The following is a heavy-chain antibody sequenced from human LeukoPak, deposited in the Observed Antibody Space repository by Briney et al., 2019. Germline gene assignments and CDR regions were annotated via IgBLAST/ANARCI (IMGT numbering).Heavy chain of an antibody. CDR2: IYHSGST. V-gene: IGHV4-30-2*01. J-gene: IGHJ5*02. Sequence: SETLSLTCTVSGGSISSGGYYWSWIRQPPGQGLEWIGYIYHSGSTYYNPSLKSRVTISVDRSKNQFSLKLSSVTAADTAVYYCAREYSSSSRFDPWGQGTLVTVSS. CDR1: GGSISSGGYY. D-gene: IGHD6-6*01. CDR3: AREYSSSSRFDP.